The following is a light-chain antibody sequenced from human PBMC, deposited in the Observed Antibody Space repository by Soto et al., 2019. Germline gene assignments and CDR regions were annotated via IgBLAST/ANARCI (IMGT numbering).Light chain of an antibody. J-gene: IGKJ2*01. Sequence: EIVMTQSPATLSVSPGERATLSCRASQSVSSNLAWYQQKPGQAPRLLIYGASTRATGIPARFSGSGSGTEFNLTISILQSEDFAVYYCQHYNNWPALYTFGQGTKLEIK. CDR2: GAS. V-gene: IGKV3-15*01. CDR3: QHYNNWPALYT. CDR1: QSVSSN.